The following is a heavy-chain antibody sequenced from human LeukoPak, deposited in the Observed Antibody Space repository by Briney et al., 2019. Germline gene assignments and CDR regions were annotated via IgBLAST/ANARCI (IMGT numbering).Heavy chain of an antibody. CDR2: ISGSGART. CDR3: AKDMGEDGSYYLDY. CDR1: GFTFSSYA. J-gene: IGHJ4*02. V-gene: IGHV3-23*01. Sequence: PGGSLRLSRAASGFTFSSYAMSWVRQAPGKGLEWVSAISGSGARTYYAGSVKGRFTISRDTSKNTLYLQMNSLRAEDTAVYYCAKDMGEDGSYYLDYWGQGTLVTVSS. D-gene: IGHD1-26*01.